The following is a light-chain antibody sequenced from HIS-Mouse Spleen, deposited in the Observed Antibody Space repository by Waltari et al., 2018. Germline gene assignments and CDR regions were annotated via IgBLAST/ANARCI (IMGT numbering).Light chain of an antibody. CDR1: SSYVGSYNL. CDR3: CSYAGSSTWV. V-gene: IGLV2-23*01. Sequence: QSALTQPASVSGSPGQSITIPCPGTSSYVGSYNLVSWYQQHPGKAPKPMIYEGSKRPSGVSNRFSGSKSGNTASLTISGLQAEDEADYYCCSYAGSSTWVFGGGTKLTVL. J-gene: IGLJ3*02. CDR2: EGS.